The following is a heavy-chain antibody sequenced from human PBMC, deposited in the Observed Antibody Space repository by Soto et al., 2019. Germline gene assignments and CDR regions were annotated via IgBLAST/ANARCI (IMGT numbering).Heavy chain of an antibody. CDR1: GGSISSSSYY. Sequence: SETLSLTCTVSGGSISSSSYYWGWIRQPPGKGLEWIGSIYYSGSTYYNPSLKSRVTISVDTSKNHFSLKLSSVTAADTAVYSCARQPEGYCSSTSGYNSLPPDYWGQGTLVTVSS. CDR3: ARQPEGYCSSTSGYNSLPPDY. V-gene: IGHV4-39*01. J-gene: IGHJ4*02. D-gene: IGHD2-2*02. CDR2: IYYSGST.